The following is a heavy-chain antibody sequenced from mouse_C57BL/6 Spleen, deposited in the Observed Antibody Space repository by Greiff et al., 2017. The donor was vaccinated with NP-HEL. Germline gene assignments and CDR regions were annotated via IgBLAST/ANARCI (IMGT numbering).Heavy chain of an antibody. CDR1: GYTFTSYT. CDR3: TRWNDYSSYFDY. J-gene: IGHJ2*01. D-gene: IGHD2-4*01. Sequence: VQLQQSGAEMARPGASVKMSCKASGYTFTSYTMHWVKQRPGQGLEWIGYINPSSDYTNCNQKFKDKATLTAEKSSSTASMQLSSLTSEDSAVYYCTRWNDYSSYFDYWGQGTTLTVSS. CDR2: INPSSDYT. V-gene: IGHV1-4*01.